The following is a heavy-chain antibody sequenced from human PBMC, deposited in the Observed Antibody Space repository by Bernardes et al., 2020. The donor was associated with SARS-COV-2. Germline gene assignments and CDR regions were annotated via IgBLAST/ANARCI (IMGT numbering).Heavy chain of an antibody. CDR3: ARRYSTNWAHDY. CDR2: IYRGGST. CDR1: GFTVSSNY. J-gene: IGHJ4*02. V-gene: IGHV3-66*02. Sequence: GGSLRLSCAAPGFTVSSNYMSWVRQAPGKGLEWVSVIYRGGSTYYADSVKGRFTMSRDDSMDTLYLQMNSLRPEDTAVYYCARRYSTNWAHDYWGQGTLVTVSS. D-gene: IGHD6-13*01.